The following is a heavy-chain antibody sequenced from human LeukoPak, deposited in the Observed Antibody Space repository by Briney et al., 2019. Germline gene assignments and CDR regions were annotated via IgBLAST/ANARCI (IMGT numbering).Heavy chain of an antibody. CDR1: GFTFNTYG. J-gene: IGHJ5*02. CDR2: ISYDGSNE. D-gene: IGHD3-22*01. V-gene: IGHV3-30*18. CDR3: AKDLSIHYDSRGFDP. Sequence: GGSLRLSCAASGFTFNTYGMHWVRQAPVKGLEWVAFISYDGSNEYYADSVKGRFTISRDNSKNTQYLQMNSLRAEDTAVYYCAKDLSIHYDSRGFDPWGQGTLVTVSS.